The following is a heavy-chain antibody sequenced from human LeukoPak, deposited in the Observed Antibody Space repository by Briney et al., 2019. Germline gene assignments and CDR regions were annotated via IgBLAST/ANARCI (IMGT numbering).Heavy chain of an antibody. CDR2: IIPIFGTA. V-gene: IGHV1-69*01. CDR3: ASPIMITFGGVIAFDY. J-gene: IGHJ4*02. D-gene: IGHD3-16*02. CDR1: GGTFSSYA. Sequence: SVKVSCKASGGTFSSYAISWVRQAPGQGLEWMGGIIPIFGTANYAQKFQGRVTITADESTSTAYMELSSLRSDDTAVYYCASPIMITFGGVIAFDYWGQGTLVTVSS.